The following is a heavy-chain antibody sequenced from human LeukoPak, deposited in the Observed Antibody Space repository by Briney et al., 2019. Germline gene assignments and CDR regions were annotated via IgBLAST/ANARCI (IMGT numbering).Heavy chain of an antibody. CDR3: ARVSWFGEWYDY. D-gene: IGHD3-10*01. CDR1: GYTFTSYG. J-gene: IGHJ4*02. V-gene: IGHV1-18*01. CDR2: ISAYNGNT. Sequence: TSVKVSCKASGYTFTSYGISWVRQAPGQGLEWMGWISAYNGNTNYAQKLQGRVTMTTDTSTSTAYMELRSLRSDDTAVYYCARVSWFGEWYDYWGQGTLVTVSS.